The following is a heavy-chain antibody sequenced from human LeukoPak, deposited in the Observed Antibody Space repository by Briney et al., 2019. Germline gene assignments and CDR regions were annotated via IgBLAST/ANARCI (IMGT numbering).Heavy chain of an antibody. CDR2: IFYSGSA. V-gene: IGHV4-59*01. J-gene: IGHJ6*02. CDR3: ARGYNGMDV. Sequence: SETLSLTCTVSGGSISSYYWSWIRQPPGKGLEWIGYIFYSGSANYNPSLKSRVTISVDTSKNQFALKLSSVTAADTAVYYCARGYNGMDVWGQGTTVTVSS. CDR1: GGSISSYY.